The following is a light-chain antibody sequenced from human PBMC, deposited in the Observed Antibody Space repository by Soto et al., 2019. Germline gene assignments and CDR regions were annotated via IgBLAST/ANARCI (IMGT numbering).Light chain of an antibody. V-gene: IGLV1-44*01. CDR2: KSN. CDR3: AAWDDSLNGRV. Sequence: QSVLTQPPSAPATPGQRVTISCSGSSSNIGSNTVNWYQQLPGTAPKLLIYKSNQRPSGVPDRFSGSKSGTSASLAISGLQSEDEADYYCAAWDDSLNGRVFGGGTKLTVL. J-gene: IGLJ3*02. CDR1: SSNIGSNT.